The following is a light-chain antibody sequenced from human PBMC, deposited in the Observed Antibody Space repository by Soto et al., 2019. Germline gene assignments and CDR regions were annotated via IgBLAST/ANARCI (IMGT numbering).Light chain of an antibody. J-gene: IGLJ3*02. CDR1: SSDVGGYNY. CDR3: CSYAGSYTWV. V-gene: IGLV2-11*01. CDR2: DVS. Sequence: QSALTQPRSVSGSPGQSVTISCTGTSSDVGGYNYVSWYRQHPGKAPKLMIYDVSKRPSGVPDRFSGSKSGNTASLTISGRQAEDEADYYCCSYAGSYTWVFGGGTKLTVL.